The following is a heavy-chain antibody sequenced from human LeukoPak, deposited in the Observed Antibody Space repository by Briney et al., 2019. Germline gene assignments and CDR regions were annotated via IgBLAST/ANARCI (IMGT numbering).Heavy chain of an antibody. V-gene: IGHV3-74*01. Sequence: GGSLRLSCGASGFTFGTYWMHWVRQAPGKGLVWVSGINSDGGTTTYADSVKGRFTISRDNSKNTLYLQMNSLRAEDTAVYNCAKDYSRGYSGHDYFDYWGQGTLVTVSS. D-gene: IGHD5-12*01. CDR3: AKDYSRGYSGHDYFDY. CDR1: GFTFGTYW. J-gene: IGHJ4*02. CDR2: INSDGGTT.